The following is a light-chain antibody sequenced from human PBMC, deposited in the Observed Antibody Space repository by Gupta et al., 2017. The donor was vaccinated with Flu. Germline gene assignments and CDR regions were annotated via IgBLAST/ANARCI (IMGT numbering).Light chain of an antibody. V-gene: IGLV1-40*01. CDR1: SSTIGAGYD. CDR3: QSLDRSLSGVV. CDR2: NNR. Sequence: QSVLPQPPSVSGAPGQRVTISCTGSSSTIGAGYDVHWYQHVPGKAPKLLTYNNRDRPSGVPDRFSGSKSGTSASLAVTGLQAEDEADYYCQSLDRSLSGVVFGGGTKLTVL. J-gene: IGLJ2*01.